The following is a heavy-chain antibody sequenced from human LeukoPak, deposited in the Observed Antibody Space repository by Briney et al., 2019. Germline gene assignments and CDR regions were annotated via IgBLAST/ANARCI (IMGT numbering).Heavy chain of an antibody. CDR2: INPNSGGT. CDR1: GYTFTDYC. V-gene: IGHV1-2*02. Sequence: ASVKVSCKASGYTFTDYCIHWVRQAPGQGLEWMGWINPNSGGTNYAQKFRGRVTMTRDTSISKAYMELRRLRSDDTAVYFCARKDIAVAGLHYYGMDVWGQGTTVTVSS. D-gene: IGHD6-19*01. J-gene: IGHJ6*02. CDR3: ARKDIAVAGLHYYGMDV.